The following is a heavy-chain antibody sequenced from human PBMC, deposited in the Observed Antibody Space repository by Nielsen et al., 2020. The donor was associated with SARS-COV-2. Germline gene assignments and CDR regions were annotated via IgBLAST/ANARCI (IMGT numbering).Heavy chain of an antibody. J-gene: IGHJ2*01. CDR3: ARDQDGGAATSNWYFDL. V-gene: IGHV3-21*06. CDR1: GFRFTSYS. CDR2: ITMSGAYM. D-gene: IGHD6-25*01. Sequence: GGSLRLSCAASGFRFTSYSMNWVRQAPGKGLEWVASITMSGAYMYYADSVRGRFTVSRDNAANSLYLQMNSLRDEDTAVYYCARDQDGGAATSNWYFDLWGRGTLVIVSS.